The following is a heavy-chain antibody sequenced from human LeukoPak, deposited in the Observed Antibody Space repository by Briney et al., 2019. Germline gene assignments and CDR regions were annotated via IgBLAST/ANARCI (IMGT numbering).Heavy chain of an antibody. V-gene: IGHV3-23*01. CDR1: GFTFSNCG. CDR2: VSSAGERT. J-gene: IGHJ4*02. Sequence: PGGSLRLSCAASGFTFSNCGMNWVRQAPGKGLQWVSAVSSAGERTYYADSVKGRFTISRDNSKNTLFLQMNSLRAEDTAIYYCAKEIASGLRFDYWGQGTLVTVSS. D-gene: IGHD3-3*02. CDR3: AKEIASGLRFDY.